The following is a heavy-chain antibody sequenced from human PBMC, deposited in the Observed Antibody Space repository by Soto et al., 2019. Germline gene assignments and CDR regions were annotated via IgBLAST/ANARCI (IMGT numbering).Heavy chain of an antibody. CDR3: ARGVGKERWLQKAHY. Sequence: GGSLRLSCAASGFTFSSYSMNWVRQAPGKGLEWVSSISSSSSYIYYADSVKGRFTISRDNAKNSLYLQMNSLRAEDTAVYYCARGVGKERWLQKAHYWGQGTLVTVSS. V-gene: IGHV3-21*01. CDR1: GFTFSSYS. CDR2: ISSSSSYI. J-gene: IGHJ4*02. D-gene: IGHD5-12*01.